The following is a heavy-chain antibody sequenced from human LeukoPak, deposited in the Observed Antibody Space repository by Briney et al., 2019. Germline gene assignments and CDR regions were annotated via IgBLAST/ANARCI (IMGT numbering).Heavy chain of an antibody. D-gene: IGHD5-12*01. CDR2: INPSGGST. CDR1: GYTFTSYY. V-gene: IGHV1-46*01. J-gene: IGHJ4*02. Sequence: ASVKVSCKASGYTFTSYYMHWVRQAPGQGLEWMGIINPSGGSTNYAQKFQGRVTITADESTSTAYMELSSLRSEDTAVYYCASFMGYSGYDLSGGHFDYWGQGTLVTVSS. CDR3: ASFMGYSGYDLSGGHFDY.